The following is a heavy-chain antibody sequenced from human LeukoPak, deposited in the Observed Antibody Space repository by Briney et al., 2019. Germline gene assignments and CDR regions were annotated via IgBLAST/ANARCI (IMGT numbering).Heavy chain of an antibody. CDR1: GYSISSGYY. CDR2: IYHSGST. Sequence: SETLSLTCTVSGYSISSGYYWGWIRQPPGKGLEWIGSIYHSGSTYYNPSLKSRVTISVDTSKNQFSLKLSSVTAADTAVYYCARDRWIQLWGHYYYYMDVWGKGTTVTVSS. CDR3: ARDRWIQLWGHYYYYMDV. D-gene: IGHD5-18*01. J-gene: IGHJ6*03. V-gene: IGHV4-38-2*02.